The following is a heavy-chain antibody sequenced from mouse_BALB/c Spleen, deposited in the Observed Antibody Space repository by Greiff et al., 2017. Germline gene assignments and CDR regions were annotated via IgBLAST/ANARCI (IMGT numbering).Heavy chain of an antibody. CDR1: GYSFTGYF. CDR3: ARGAYYGRRAMDY. V-gene: IGHV1-20*01. J-gene: IGHJ4*01. Sequence: EVQLQQSGPELVKPGASVKISCKASGYSFTGYFMNWVKQSHGKSLEWIGRINPYNGDTFYNQKFKGKATLTVDKSSSTAHMELSSLTSEDSAVYFCARGAYYGRRAMDYWGQGTSVTVSS. D-gene: IGHD2-10*01. CDR2: INPYNGDT.